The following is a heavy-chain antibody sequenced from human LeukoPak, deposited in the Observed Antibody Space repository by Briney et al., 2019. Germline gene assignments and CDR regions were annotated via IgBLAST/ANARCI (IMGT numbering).Heavy chain of an antibody. J-gene: IGHJ5*02. Sequence: SETLSLTCTVSGGSISSGGYYWGWLRQHPGKGLEWVGFIYHSGATYYNPPLKSRVTISVDTSKNQFSLSVNSVTAADTAVYYCARGGASSEWFDPWGQGTLVTVSS. D-gene: IGHD6-25*01. V-gene: IGHV4-31*02. CDR3: ARGGASSEWFDP. CDR2: IYHSGAT. CDR1: GGSISSGGYY.